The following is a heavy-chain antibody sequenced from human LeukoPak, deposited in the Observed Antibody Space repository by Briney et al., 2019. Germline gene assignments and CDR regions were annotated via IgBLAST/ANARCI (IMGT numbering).Heavy chain of an antibody. CDR2: IWYDGSKT. V-gene: IGHV3-33*01. D-gene: IGHD3-16*02. Sequence: TGGSLRLSCAASGXTFSIYGMHWVRQAPGKGLEWVAVIWYDGSKTYYADSVKGRFTISRDSSKKTLYLQMNSLRAEDTAVYYCARDGNYRFDYWGQGTLVTVSS. CDR1: GXTFSIYG. CDR3: ARDGNYRFDY. J-gene: IGHJ4*02.